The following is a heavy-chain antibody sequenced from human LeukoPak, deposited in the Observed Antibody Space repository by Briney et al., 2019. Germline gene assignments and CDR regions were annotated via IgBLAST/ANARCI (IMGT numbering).Heavy chain of an antibody. V-gene: IGHV4-39*01. D-gene: IGHD5-24*01. CDR2: IYYSGST. Sequence: PSETLSLTCTVSGGSISSSSYYWGWIRQPPGKGLEWIGSIYYSGSTYYNPSLKSRVTISVDKSKNQFSLKLSSVTAADTAVYYGARGRDDYNSKWGDYWGQGTLVTVSS. CDR1: GGSISSSSYY. CDR3: ARGRDDYNSKWGDY. J-gene: IGHJ4*02.